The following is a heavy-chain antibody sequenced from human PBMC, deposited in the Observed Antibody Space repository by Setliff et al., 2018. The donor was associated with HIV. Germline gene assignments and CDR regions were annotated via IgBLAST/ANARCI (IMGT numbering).Heavy chain of an antibody. Sequence: LRLSCAGSGFTYRGYSINWVRQAPGKGREWVSSISSGGNYKYYRDSVKGGFTVSRDNGENSLYLELDSLRVEDTGIYYCATDATILGVPWGQGTLVTVSS. J-gene: IGHJ5*01. CDR3: ATDATILGVP. V-gene: IGHV3-21*04. CDR2: ISSGGNYK. CDR1: GFTYRGYS. D-gene: IGHD2-21*01.